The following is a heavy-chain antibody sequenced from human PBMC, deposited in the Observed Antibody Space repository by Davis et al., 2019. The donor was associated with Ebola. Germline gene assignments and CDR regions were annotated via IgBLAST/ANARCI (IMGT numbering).Heavy chain of an antibody. Sequence: SVKVSCKASGGTFSSYTISWVRQAPGQGLEWMGRIIPILGIANYAQKFQGRVTITADKSTSTAYMELSSLRSEDTAVYYCTVGGIGGMGDYWGQGTLVTVSS. CDR3: TVGGIGGMGDY. J-gene: IGHJ4*02. D-gene: IGHD1-26*01. CDR2: IIPILGIA. CDR1: GGTFSSYT. V-gene: IGHV1-69*02.